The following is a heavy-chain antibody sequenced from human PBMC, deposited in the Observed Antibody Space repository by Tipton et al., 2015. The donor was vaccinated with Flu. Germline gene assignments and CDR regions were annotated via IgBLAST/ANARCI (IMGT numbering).Heavy chain of an antibody. V-gene: IGHV3-53*01. CDR1: GFTVSTNH. Sequence: SLRLSCAASGFTVSTNHMSWVRQAPGKGLEWVSLIYSGGSTYYADSVKGRFTISRDNSKNTLYLQMSSLSAEDTADYYCAKHCSGGLCYNSYAMDVWGQGTSVTVSS. D-gene: IGHD2-8*02. J-gene: IGHJ6*02. CDR2: IYSGGST. CDR3: AKHCSGGLCYNSYAMDV.